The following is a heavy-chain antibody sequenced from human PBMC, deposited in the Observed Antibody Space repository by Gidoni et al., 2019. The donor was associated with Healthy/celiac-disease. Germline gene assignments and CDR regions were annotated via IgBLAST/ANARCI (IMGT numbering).Heavy chain of an antibody. Sequence: EVQLVESGGGWVQPGRSLRLSCAASGFTFDDYAMHWVRQAPGKGLECVSGISWNSVSIGYADSVKGRFTISRNNAKHSLYLQMNSLRAEDTALYYCAKDLYYYDSSGYLGAFDIWGQGTMVTVSS. CDR3: AKDLYYYDSSGYLGAFDI. D-gene: IGHD3-22*01. CDR1: GFTFDDYA. J-gene: IGHJ3*02. V-gene: IGHV3-9*01. CDR2: ISWNSVSI.